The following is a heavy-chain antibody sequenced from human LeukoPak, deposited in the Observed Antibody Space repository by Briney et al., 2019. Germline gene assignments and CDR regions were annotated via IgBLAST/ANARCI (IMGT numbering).Heavy chain of an antibody. D-gene: IGHD4-17*01. CDR2: VSFGSSYI. CDR3: ARASTEYAVTDGFDT. CDR1: GFTFKDYT. J-gene: IGHJ5*02. Sequence: PGGSLRLSCAASGFTFKDYTMNWVRQSPGKGLQWVSYVSFGSSYISYADSLKGRFTISRDDAKSSVYLEMTSLRTDDTAVYYCARASTEYAVTDGFDTWGPGTLVTVS. V-gene: IGHV3-21*06.